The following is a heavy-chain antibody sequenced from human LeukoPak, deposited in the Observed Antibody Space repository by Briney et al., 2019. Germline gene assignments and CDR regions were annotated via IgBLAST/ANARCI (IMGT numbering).Heavy chain of an antibody. D-gene: IGHD4-11*01. CDR2: ISDGSRNT. J-gene: IGHJ4*02. CDR3: TTRLQHHFDY. CDR1: GFTVSTNY. Sequence: GGSLRLSCAASGFTVSTNYMSWVRQTPGKGLQWVSTISDGSRNTHYADSVNGRFTTSRDDFLNVVYLQMNSLTVEDTAVYYCTTRLQHHFDYWGQGTQVTVSS. V-gene: IGHV3-23*01.